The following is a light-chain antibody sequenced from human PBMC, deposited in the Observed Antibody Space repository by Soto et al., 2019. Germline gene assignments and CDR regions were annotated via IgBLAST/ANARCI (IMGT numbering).Light chain of an antibody. CDR1: QSVSSY. V-gene: IGKV3D-15*01. J-gene: IGKJ5*01. CDR2: GAS. Sequence: EIVLTPSPGTLSLSPVERATLSCRASQSVSSYLAWYQQTPGQAPRLLIYGASTRATGIPARFSGSGSGTEFTLTISSLQSEDFAVYYCQQYNNWPPITFGQGTRLEIK. CDR3: QQYNNWPPIT.